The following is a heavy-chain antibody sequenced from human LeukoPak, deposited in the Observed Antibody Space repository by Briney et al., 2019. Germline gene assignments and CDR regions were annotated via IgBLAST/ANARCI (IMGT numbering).Heavy chain of an antibody. CDR1: GSSISSTTYY. V-gene: IGHV4-39*01. J-gene: IGHJ4*02. CDR3: ARHMGYRGPANY. Sequence: SETLSLTCTVSGSSISSTTYYWGWFRQPPGKGLEWIGIIYYYGNTYYNPSLMSRVTLSVDTSKNQSSLRLTSVTAADTAVYYCARHMGYRGPANYWGQGTRVTVSS. CDR2: IYYYGNT. D-gene: IGHD5-18*01.